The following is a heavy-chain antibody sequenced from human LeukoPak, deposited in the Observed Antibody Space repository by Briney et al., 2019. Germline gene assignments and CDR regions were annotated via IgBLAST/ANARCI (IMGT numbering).Heavy chain of an antibody. Sequence: GGSLRLSCAASGLTFSSYAMSWVRQAPGKGLEWVSAISGSGGSTYYADSVKGRFTISRDNSKNTLFLQMNSLRAEDTAVYYCAKDTLGYCTGGVCSHFDYWGQGTLVTVSS. CDR2: ISGSGGST. D-gene: IGHD2-8*02. J-gene: IGHJ4*02. CDR3: AKDTLGYCTGGVCSHFDY. V-gene: IGHV3-23*01. CDR1: GLTFSSYA.